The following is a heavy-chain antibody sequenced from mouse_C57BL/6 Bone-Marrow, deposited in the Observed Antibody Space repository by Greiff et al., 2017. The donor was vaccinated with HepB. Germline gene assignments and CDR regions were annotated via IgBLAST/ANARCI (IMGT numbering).Heavy chain of an antibody. J-gene: IGHJ3*01. D-gene: IGHD1-1*02. V-gene: IGHV5-6*02. CDR3: ARRGGNYVFAY. CDR1: GFTFSSYG. Sequence: EVKLVESGGDLVKPGGSLKLSCAASGFTFSSYGMSWVRQTPDKRLEWVATISSGGSYTYYPDSVKGRFTISRDNAKNTLYLQMSSLKSEDTAMYYCARRGGNYVFAYWGQGTLVTVSA. CDR2: ISSGGSYT.